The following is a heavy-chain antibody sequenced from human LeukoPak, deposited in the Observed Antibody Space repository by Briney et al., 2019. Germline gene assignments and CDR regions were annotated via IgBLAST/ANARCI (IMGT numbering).Heavy chain of an antibody. V-gene: IGHV3-53*01. CDR3: ARGLSLSGYLDAFDI. D-gene: IGHD3-22*01. CDR2: IYSDGRT. Sequence: GGSLRLSCAASGFTVSNKYMTWVRQAPGKELEWVSLIYSDGRTYYADSVKGRCTISRDNSKNTLHLQMNSLRVEDTAVYFCARGLSLSGYLDAFDIWGQGTMVTVSS. CDR1: GFTVSNKY. J-gene: IGHJ3*02.